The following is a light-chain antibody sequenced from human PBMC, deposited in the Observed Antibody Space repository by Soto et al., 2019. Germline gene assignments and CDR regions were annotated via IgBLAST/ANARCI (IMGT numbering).Light chain of an antibody. CDR1: QSVSSNY. J-gene: IGKJ4*01. CDR2: RAS. V-gene: IGKV3-20*01. Sequence: EIVLTQSPGTLSLSPGERATLSCSASQSVSSNYLAWYQQKPGQAPKLLIYRASIRATGIPDRFTGSGSGTDFTLTISRLEPEDFAVYYCQQYGSSPLTFGGGTKVDIK. CDR3: QQYGSSPLT.